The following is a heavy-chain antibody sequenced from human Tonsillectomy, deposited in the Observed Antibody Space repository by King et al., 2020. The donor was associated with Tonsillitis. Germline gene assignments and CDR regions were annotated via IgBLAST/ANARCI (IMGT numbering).Heavy chain of an antibody. Sequence: VQLQQWGAGLLKPSETLSLTCAVYGGSFSGYYWSWIRQSPGRGLEWIGESNHSGSTNYNPSLKSRVTILADTSKNQFSLKLSSVTAADTAVYYCARSDYGDYFPFDYWGQGTLVTVSS. CDR3: ARSDYGDYFPFDY. J-gene: IGHJ4*02. CDR2: SNHSGST. D-gene: IGHD4-17*01. V-gene: IGHV4-34*01. CDR1: GGSFSGYY.